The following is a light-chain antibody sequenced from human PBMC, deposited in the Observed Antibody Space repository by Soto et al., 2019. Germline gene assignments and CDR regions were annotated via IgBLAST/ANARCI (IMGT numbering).Light chain of an antibody. CDR2: SNN. CDR3: AAWDDSLSGRWV. J-gene: IGLJ3*02. CDR1: SSNIGSNY. Sequence: QSVLTQPPSASGTPGQRVTISCSGSSSNIGSNYVYWYQQLPGTAPKLLIYSNNQRPSGVPDRFSGSKSGTSASLAISGLRSEDEADYYSAAWDDSLSGRWVFGGGTKLTVL. V-gene: IGLV1-47*02.